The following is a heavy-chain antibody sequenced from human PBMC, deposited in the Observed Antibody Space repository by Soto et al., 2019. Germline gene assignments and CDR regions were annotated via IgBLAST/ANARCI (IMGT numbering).Heavy chain of an antibody. CDR3: ARLRYYYGSKGFEP. D-gene: IGHD3-10*01. CDR1: GGSICSGGYS. Sequence: SETLSLTYAVSGGSICSGGYSWSWIRQPPGKGLEWIGYIYHSGSTYYNPSLKSRVTISVDRSKNQFSLKLSSVTAADTAVYYCARLRYYYGSKGFEPWGQGTLVTVSS. J-gene: IGHJ5*02. V-gene: IGHV4-30-2*01. CDR2: IYHSGST.